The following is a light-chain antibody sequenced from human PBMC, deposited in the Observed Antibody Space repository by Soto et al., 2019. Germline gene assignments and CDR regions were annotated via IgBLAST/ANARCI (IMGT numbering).Light chain of an antibody. CDR3: SSYAGINKYII. J-gene: IGLJ2*01. Sequence: QSALAQPPSASGSPGQSVTISCTGTGSDVGAYNFVSWYQQHPGKAPKLLIHEVTERPSGVPDRFSGSKSGNTASLTVSGLQAEDEAEYYCSSYAGINKYIIFGGRTKLTVL. CDR1: GSDVGAYNF. V-gene: IGLV2-8*01. CDR2: EVT.